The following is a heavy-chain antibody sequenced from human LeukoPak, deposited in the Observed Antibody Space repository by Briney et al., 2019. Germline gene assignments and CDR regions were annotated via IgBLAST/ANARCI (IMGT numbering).Heavy chain of an antibody. Sequence: PGGSLRLSCAASGFTFDDYPMHWVPQAPGNGLEWVSSISWNSAAIGYADSVKGPFTISMDNAKNSLYLQMSSLRAEDMALYYCAKGGTGTVDAFDIWGQGTMVTVSS. V-gene: IGHV3-9*03. CDR2: ISWNSAAI. D-gene: IGHD1-1*01. CDR3: AKGGTGTVDAFDI. CDR1: GFTFDDYP. J-gene: IGHJ3*02.